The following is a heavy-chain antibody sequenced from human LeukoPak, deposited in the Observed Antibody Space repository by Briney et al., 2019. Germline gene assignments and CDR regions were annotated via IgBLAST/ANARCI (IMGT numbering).Heavy chain of an antibody. V-gene: IGHV1-18*01. Sequence: ASVKVSCEVSGYVFGAYGLSWVRQAPGQGLEWLGWIAPYEGDTQYTPKLQDRITLTADTATTTVYMELRSLREDDSAVYYCASNFIRTGYFGEYYLHWGQGTQVVVSS. CDR3: ASNFIRTGYFGEYYLH. CDR1: GYVFGAYG. D-gene: IGHD3-9*01. J-gene: IGHJ1*01. CDR2: IAPYEGDT.